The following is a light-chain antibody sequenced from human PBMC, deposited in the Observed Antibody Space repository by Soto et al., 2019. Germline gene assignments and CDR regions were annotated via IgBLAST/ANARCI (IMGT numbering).Light chain of an antibody. V-gene: IGKV3-20*01. CDR2: AAS. CDR3: QQYGSSPPYT. J-gene: IGKJ2*01. Sequence: EMVLTQSPGTLSLSPGERASLSCRASRSFASSYLAWYQQKPGQAPRLLICAASKRATGIPDRFSGSGSGTDFTLTINRLDPEDSAVYYCQQYGSSPPYTFGQGTKLQIK. CDR1: RSFASSY.